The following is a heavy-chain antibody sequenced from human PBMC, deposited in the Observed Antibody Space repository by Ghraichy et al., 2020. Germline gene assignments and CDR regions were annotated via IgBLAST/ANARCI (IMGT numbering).Heavy chain of an antibody. J-gene: IGHJ4*02. CDR1: GFTFSSYN. Sequence: GGSLRLSCAASGFTFSSYNMNWVRQAPGKALEWVSSISSSSGYIYYADSVKGRFTISRDNAQNSLYLQLSSLTAEDTAVYYCARGGHRAYTAMHSWGQGTLVTVSS. CDR3: ARGGHRAYTAMHS. D-gene: IGHD5-18*01. CDR2: ISSSSGYI. V-gene: IGHV3-21*01.